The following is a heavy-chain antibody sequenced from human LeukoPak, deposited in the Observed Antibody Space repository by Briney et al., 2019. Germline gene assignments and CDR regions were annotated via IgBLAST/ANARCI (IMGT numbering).Heavy chain of an antibody. CDR2: IWYDGSNK. V-gene: IGHV3-33*01. Sequence: GGSLRLSCAASGFTFSSYGMHWVRQAPGKGLEWVAVIWYDGSNKYYADSVKGRFTISRDNSKNTLYLQMNSLRAEDTAVYYCARGGEGEYQLLSGWFDPWGQGTLVTVSS. J-gene: IGHJ5*02. CDR1: GFTFSSYG. D-gene: IGHD2-2*01. CDR3: ARGGEGEYQLLSGWFDP.